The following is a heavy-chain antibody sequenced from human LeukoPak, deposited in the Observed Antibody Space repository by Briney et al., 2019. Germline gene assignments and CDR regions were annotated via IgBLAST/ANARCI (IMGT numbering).Heavy chain of an antibody. CDR3: ARSSGSSGWTPGDY. D-gene: IGHD6-19*01. Sequence: GASVKVSCKASGYTFTSYAMHWVRQAPGQRLEWMGWINAGNGNTKYSQKFQGRVTIARDTSASTAYMELSSLRSEDTAVCYCARSSGSSGWTPGDYWGQGTLVTVSS. CDR1: GYTFTSYA. V-gene: IGHV1-3*01. J-gene: IGHJ4*02. CDR2: INAGNGNT.